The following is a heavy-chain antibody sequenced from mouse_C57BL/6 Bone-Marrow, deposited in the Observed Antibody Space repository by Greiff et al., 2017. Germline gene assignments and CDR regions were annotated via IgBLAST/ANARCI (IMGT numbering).Heavy chain of an antibody. V-gene: IGHV1-62-2*01. Sequence: QVQLKQSGAELVKPGASVKLSCKASGYTFTEYTIHWVKQRSGQGLEWIGWFYPGSGSIKYNEKFKDKATLTADKSSSTVYMELSRLTSEDSAVYFCARREGEIYYGNGWFAYWGQGTRVTVSA. J-gene: IGHJ3*01. CDR2: FYPGSGSI. CDR3: ARREGEIYYGNGWFAY. D-gene: IGHD2-1*01. CDR1: GYTFTEYT.